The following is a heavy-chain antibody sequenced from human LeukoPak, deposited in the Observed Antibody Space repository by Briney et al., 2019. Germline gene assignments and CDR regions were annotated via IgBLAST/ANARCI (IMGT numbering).Heavy chain of an antibody. CDR1: GGSISRNNYF. CDR3: AREYRGAFDY. D-gene: IGHD3-10*01. V-gene: IGHV4-39*07. J-gene: IGHJ4*02. CDR2: IYYGGST. Sequence: SETLSLTCTVSGGSISRNNYFWGWIRQPPGKGLEWIGSIYYGGSTFYNPSLKSRVTLSVDTSKNQFSLKLSSVTAADTAVYYCAREYRGAFDYWGQGTLVTVSS.